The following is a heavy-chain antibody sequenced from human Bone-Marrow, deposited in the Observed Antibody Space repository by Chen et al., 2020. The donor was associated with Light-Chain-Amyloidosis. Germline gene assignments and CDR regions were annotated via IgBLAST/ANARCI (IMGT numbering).Heavy chain of an antibody. V-gene: IGHV5-51*01. CDR3: ARRRDGYNFDY. D-gene: IGHD5-12*01. CDR1: GYTFPNYW. J-gene: IGHJ4*02. Sequence: PVESLKISCKGSGYTFPNYWIGWVRQMPGKGLEWMGVIYPDDSDARYSPSFEGQVTISADKSITTAYLQWRSLKASDTAMYYCARRRDGYNFDYWGQGTLVTVSS. CDR2: IYPDDSDA.